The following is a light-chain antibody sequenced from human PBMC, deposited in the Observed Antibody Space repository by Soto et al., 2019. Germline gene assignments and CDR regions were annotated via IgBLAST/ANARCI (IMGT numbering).Light chain of an antibody. J-gene: IGKJ5*01. CDR2: DAS. Sequence: DIQMTQSPSTLSASLADRVTITCRASQSISSSLAWHQQKPGKAPKLLVYDASSLESGVPSRFRGSGSGTEFTLTIRSLQPDDFATYYCQQYNSYWYTFGQGTRLESK. CDR1: QSISSS. CDR3: QQYNSYWYT. V-gene: IGKV1-5*01.